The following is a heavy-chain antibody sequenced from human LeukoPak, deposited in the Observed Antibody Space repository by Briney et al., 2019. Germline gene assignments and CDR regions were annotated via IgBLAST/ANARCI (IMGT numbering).Heavy chain of an antibody. J-gene: IGHJ5*02. CDR1: GYTFTGYY. CDR3: ARLRSYDFLNWFDP. D-gene: IGHD3-3*01. Sequence: ASVKVSCKASGYTFTGYYMHWVRQAPGQGLEWMGWINPNSGGTNYAQKFQGRVTMTRDTSISTAYMELSRLRSDDTAVYYCARLRSYDFLNWFDPWGQGTLVTVSS. V-gene: IGHV1-2*02. CDR2: INPNSGGT.